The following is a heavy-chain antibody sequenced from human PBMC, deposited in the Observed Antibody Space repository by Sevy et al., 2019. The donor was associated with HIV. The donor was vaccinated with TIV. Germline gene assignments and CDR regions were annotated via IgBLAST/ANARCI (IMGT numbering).Heavy chain of an antibody. V-gene: IGHV3-7*01. CDR3: ARRYFDL. CDR2: INQDGSEM. J-gene: IGHJ4*02. Sequence: EGSLRLSCKASGFSFTDFWMQWVRQVPGKGPEWVANINQDGSEMYYVDSVKGRFTISRDNAESALYLQMHGLRAEDAATYFCARRYFDLWGQGTVVTVSS. CDR1: GFSFTDFW.